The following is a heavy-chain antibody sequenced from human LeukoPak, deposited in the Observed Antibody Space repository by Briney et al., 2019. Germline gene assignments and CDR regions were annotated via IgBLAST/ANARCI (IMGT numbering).Heavy chain of an antibody. Sequence: GRSLRLSCAASGFTFSSYAMHWVRQAPGKGLEWVAVISYDGSNKYYADSVKGRFTISRDNSKNTLYLQMNSLRAEDTAVYYCARDPFEYSSSGYFDYWGQGTLVTVSS. J-gene: IGHJ4*02. V-gene: IGHV3-30-3*01. CDR1: GFTFSSYA. D-gene: IGHD6-6*01. CDR3: ARDPFEYSSSGYFDY. CDR2: ISYDGSNK.